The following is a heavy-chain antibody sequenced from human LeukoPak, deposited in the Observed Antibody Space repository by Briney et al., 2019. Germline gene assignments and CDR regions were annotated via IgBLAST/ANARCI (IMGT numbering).Heavy chain of an antibody. Sequence: SETLSLTCTVSGGSISSYYWSWIRQPPGKGLERIGYIYYSGSTNYNPSLKSRVTISVDTSKNQFSLKLSSVTAADTAVYYCARSYSGSYPDPFDYWGQGTLVTVSS. J-gene: IGHJ4*02. CDR3: ARSYSGSYPDPFDY. D-gene: IGHD1-26*01. CDR1: GGSISSYY. CDR2: IYYSGST. V-gene: IGHV4-59*01.